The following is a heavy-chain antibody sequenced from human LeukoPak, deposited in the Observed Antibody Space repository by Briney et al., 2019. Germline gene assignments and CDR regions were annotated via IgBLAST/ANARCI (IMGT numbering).Heavy chain of an antibody. CDR1: GFTFSSYA. Sequence: GGSLRLSCAASGFTFSSYAMSWVRQAPGKGLEWVSAISGRDGYTYYADSVKGRFTISRDNSKDTLFLHMRSLRAEDTAVYYCAKGTIAAAGTDCDYWGQGTQVTVSS. D-gene: IGHD6-13*01. V-gene: IGHV3-23*01. CDR2: ISGRDGYT. CDR3: AKGTIAAAGTDCDY. J-gene: IGHJ4*02.